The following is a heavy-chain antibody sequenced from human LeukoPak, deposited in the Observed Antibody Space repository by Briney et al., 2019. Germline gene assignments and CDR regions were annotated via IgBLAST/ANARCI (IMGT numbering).Heavy chain of an antibody. CDR1: GFTFDDYA. CDR2: ISWNSGSI. Sequence: GGSLRLSCAASGFTFDDYAMHWVRQAPGKGLEWVSGISWNSGSIGYADSVKGRLTISRDNTKNSLYLQMNSLRAEDTALYYCAKAHYYDSSGYVDYWGQGTLVTVSS. J-gene: IGHJ4*02. V-gene: IGHV3-9*01. D-gene: IGHD3-22*01. CDR3: AKAHYYDSSGYVDY.